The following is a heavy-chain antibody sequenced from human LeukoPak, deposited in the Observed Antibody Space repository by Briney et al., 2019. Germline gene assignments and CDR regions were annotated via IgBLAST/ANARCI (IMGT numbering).Heavy chain of an antibody. J-gene: IGHJ4*02. D-gene: IGHD2-2*01. CDR1: GFTFSSYA. CDR2: ISYDGSNK. V-gene: IGHV3-30*04. CDR3: ARDRALYCSSTSCYIFHY. Sequence: PGGSLRLSCAASGFTFSSYAMHWVRQAPGKGLEWVAVISYDGSNKYYADSVKGRFTISRDNSKNTLYLQMNSLRAEDTAFYYCARDRALYCSSTSCYIFHYWGQGTLVTVSS.